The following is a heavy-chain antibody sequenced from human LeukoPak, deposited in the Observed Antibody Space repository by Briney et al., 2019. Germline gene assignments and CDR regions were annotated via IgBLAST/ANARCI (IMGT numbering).Heavy chain of an antibody. CDR1: GYTFTSYY. CDR3: ARGGIAVAGKPYGDY. D-gene: IGHD6-19*01. Sequence: ASVKVSCKASGYTFTSYYMHWVRQAPGQGLEWMGIINPSGGSTSYAQKFQGRVTMTRDMSTSTVYMELSSLRSEDTVVYYCARGGIAVAGKPYGDYWGQGTLVTVSS. J-gene: IGHJ4*02. CDR2: INPSGGST. V-gene: IGHV1-46*01.